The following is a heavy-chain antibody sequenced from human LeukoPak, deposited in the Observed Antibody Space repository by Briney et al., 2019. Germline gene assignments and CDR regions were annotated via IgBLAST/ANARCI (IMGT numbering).Heavy chain of an antibody. CDR1: GGSISSYY. CDR2: IYYSGST. CDR3: ARGADSGYDWGNWFDP. J-gene: IGHJ5*02. V-gene: IGHV4-59*01. Sequence: SETLSLTCTVSGGSISSYYWSWIRQPPGKGLEWIGYIYYSGSTNYNPSLKSRVTISVDTSKNQFSLKLSSVTAADTAVYYCARGADSGYDWGNWFDPWGQGTLVTVSS. D-gene: IGHD5-12*01.